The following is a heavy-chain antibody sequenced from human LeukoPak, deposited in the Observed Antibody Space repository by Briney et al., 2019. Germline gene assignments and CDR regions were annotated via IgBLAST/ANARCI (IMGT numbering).Heavy chain of an antibody. Sequence: ASVKVSCKASGYTFTSYGISWVRQAPGQGLEWMGWMNPNSGNTGYAQKFQGRVTMTRNTSISTAYMELSSLRSEDTAVYYCARGDFWSGDYFDYWGQGTLVTVSS. J-gene: IGHJ4*02. CDR3: ARGDFWSGDYFDY. CDR1: GYTFTSYG. V-gene: IGHV1-8*02. D-gene: IGHD3-3*01. CDR2: MNPNSGNT.